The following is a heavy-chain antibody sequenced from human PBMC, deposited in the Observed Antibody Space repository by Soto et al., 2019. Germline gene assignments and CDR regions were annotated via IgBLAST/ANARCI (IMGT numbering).Heavy chain of an antibody. CDR1: GGSISSYY. Sequence: SETLSLTCTVSGGSISSYYWIWIRQPPGKRLEWIGYIYYSGSTNYNPSLKSRVTISVDTSKNQFSLKLSSVTAADTAVYYCARDSPYDSSGYPQVLDYWGQGTLVTVSS. CDR3: ARDSPYDSSGYPQVLDY. V-gene: IGHV4-59*01. D-gene: IGHD3-22*01. J-gene: IGHJ4*02. CDR2: IYYSGST.